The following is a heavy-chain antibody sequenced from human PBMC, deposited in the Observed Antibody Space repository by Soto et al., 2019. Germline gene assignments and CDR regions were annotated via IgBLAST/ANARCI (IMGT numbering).Heavy chain of an antibody. D-gene: IGHD3-10*01. CDR1: GFTFSSYA. CDR2: ISGSGGST. V-gene: IGHV3-23*01. Sequence: EVQLLESGGGLVQPGGSLRLSCAASGFTFSSYAMSWVRQAPGKGLEWVSAISGSGGSTYYADSVKGRFTISRDNSKNTLYLQMNCLRAEDTAVHYCAKDEVTMVRGVIIRDTFDIWGQGTMVTVSS. CDR3: AKDEVTMVRGVIIRDTFDI. J-gene: IGHJ3*02.